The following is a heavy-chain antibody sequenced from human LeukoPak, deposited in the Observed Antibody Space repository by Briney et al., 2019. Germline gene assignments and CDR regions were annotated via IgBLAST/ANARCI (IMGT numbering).Heavy chain of an antibody. Sequence: ASVKVSSKASGYTFTSYDINWVRQATGQGLEWMGWMNPNSGSTSYAQKFQGRVTMTRDTSTSTVYMELSSLRSEDTAVYYCARVRTAMDTRYYYYGMDVWGQGTTVTVSS. J-gene: IGHJ6*02. D-gene: IGHD5-18*01. CDR3: ARVRTAMDTRYYYYGMDV. CDR1: GYTFTSYD. CDR2: MNPNSGST. V-gene: IGHV1-8*01.